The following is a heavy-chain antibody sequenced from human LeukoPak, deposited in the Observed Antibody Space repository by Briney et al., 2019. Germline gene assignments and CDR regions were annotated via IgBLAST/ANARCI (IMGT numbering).Heavy chain of an antibody. Sequence: GGSLRLSCVVSEFNFRNYWMSWVRQTPGKGLERVANIKQDGSDKYYVDSVKGRFIISRDNAKNSLYLQMNSLRDEDTAVYYCARDSAAHGGYWGQGTPVIVSS. CDR3: ARDSAAHGGY. CDR2: IKQDGSDK. CDR1: EFNFRNYW. J-gene: IGHJ4*02. D-gene: IGHD6-25*01. V-gene: IGHV3-7*03.